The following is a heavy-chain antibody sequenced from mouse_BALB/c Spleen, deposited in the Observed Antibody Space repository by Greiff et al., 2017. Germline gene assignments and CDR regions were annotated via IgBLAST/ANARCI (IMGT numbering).Heavy chain of an antibody. CDR2: IRLKSNNYAT. Sequence: EVKVVESGGGLVQPGGSMKLSCVASGFTFSNYWMNWVRQSPEKGLEWVAEIRLKSNNYATHYAESVKGRFTISRDDSKSSVYLQMNNLRAEDTGIYYCTLYYYGSGSRWGQGTLVTVSA. J-gene: IGHJ3*01. D-gene: IGHD1-1*01. V-gene: IGHV6-6*02. CDR1: GFTFSNYW. CDR3: TLYYYGSGSR.